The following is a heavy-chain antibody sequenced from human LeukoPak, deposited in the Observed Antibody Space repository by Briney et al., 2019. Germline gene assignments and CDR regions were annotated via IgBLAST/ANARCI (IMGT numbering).Heavy chain of an antibody. CDR2: INHSGST. D-gene: IGHD3-10*01. CDR1: GGSFSGNY. CDR3: AREVWARGFDY. Sequence: PSETLSLTCAVYGGSFSGNYWTWIRQPPSKGLEWIGEINHSGSTNYDPSLKSRVTISVDTSKNQFSLKLSSVTAADTAVYYCAREVWARGFDYWGQGTLVTVSP. V-gene: IGHV4-34*01. J-gene: IGHJ4*02.